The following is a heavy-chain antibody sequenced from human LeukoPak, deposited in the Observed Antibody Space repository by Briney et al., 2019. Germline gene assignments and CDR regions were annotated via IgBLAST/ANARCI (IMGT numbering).Heavy chain of an antibody. CDR3: ARHSVGSSSGWYVFDY. D-gene: IGHD6-19*01. CDR1: GGSISSSSYY. J-gene: IGHJ4*02. CDR2: IYYSGST. V-gene: IGHV4-39*01. Sequence: SETLTLTCTVSGGSISSSSYYWGWIRQPPGKGLEWIGSIYYSGSTYYNPSLKSRVTISVDTSKNQFSLKLSSVTAADTAVYYCARHSVGSSSGWYVFDYWGQGTLVTVSS.